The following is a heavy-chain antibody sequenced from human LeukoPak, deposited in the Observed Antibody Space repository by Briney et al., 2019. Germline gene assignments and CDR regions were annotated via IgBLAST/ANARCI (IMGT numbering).Heavy chain of an antibody. J-gene: IGHJ4*02. CDR3: ARGPYSSNWYVDY. CDR1: GFTLSSYE. CDR2: ISRTGNSI. V-gene: IGHV3-48*03. Sequence: GGSLRLSCAASGFTLSSYEVNWVRLAPGKGLEWISYISRTGNSIYYADSVKGRFTISRDSAKNSLYLQMNGLRAEDTAVYYCARGPYSSNWYVDYWGQGTLVTVAS. D-gene: IGHD6-13*01.